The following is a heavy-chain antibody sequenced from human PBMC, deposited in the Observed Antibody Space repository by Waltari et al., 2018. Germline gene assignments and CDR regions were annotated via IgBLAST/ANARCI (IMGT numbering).Heavy chain of an antibody. CDR2: ISSSSSTI. J-gene: IGHJ5*02. CDR1: GFTFSSYS. D-gene: IGHD2-2*01. Sequence: EVQLVESGGGLVQPGGSLRLSCAASGFTFSSYSMNWVRPAPGKGLEWVSYISSSSSTIYYADSVKGRFTISRDNAKNSLYLQMNSLRAEDMAVYYCARGGYCSSTSCSGDWFDPWGQGTLVTVSS. CDR3: ARGGYCSSTSCSGDWFDP. V-gene: IGHV3-48*04.